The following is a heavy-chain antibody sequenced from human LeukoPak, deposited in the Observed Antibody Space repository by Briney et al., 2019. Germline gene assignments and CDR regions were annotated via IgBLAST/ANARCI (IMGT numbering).Heavy chain of an antibody. Sequence: GASVKVSCKASGYTFTGYYMHWVRQAPGQGLEWMGWINPNSGGTSYAQKFQGRVTMTRDTSISTAYMELRRLRSDDTAVYYCVAQSSSWYEGAFDIWGQGTMVTVSS. CDR2: INPNSGGT. J-gene: IGHJ3*02. V-gene: IGHV1-2*02. CDR3: VAQSSSWYEGAFDI. CDR1: GYTFTGYY. D-gene: IGHD6-13*01.